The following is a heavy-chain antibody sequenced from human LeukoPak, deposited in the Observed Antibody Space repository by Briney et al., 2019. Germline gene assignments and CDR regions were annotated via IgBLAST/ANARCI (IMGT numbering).Heavy chain of an antibody. Sequence: SETLSLTCTVSGGSISIYCWSWIRQPAGKGLEWIGRIYTSGSTNYNPSLKSRVTMSVDTSKNQFSLKLSSVTAADTAVYYCARDGLQYYYGSGSYIEHQDAFDIWGQGTMVTVSS. D-gene: IGHD3-10*01. V-gene: IGHV4-4*07. CDR3: ARDGLQYYYGSGSYIEHQDAFDI. CDR1: GGSISIYC. J-gene: IGHJ3*02. CDR2: IYTSGST.